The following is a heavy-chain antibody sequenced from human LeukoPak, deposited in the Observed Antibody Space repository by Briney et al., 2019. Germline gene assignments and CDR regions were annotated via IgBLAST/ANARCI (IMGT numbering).Heavy chain of an antibody. D-gene: IGHD4-17*01. J-gene: IGHJ4*02. CDR1: GFTFCSYG. CDR2: ISYDGSNK. CDR3: AKDGQYGDFDY. V-gene: IGHV3-30*18. Sequence: GGSLRLSCAASGFTFCSYGMHWVRQAPGKGLEWVAVISYDGSNKYYADSVKGRFTISRDNSKNTLYLQMNSLRAEDTAVYYCAKDGQYGDFDYWGQGTLVTVSS.